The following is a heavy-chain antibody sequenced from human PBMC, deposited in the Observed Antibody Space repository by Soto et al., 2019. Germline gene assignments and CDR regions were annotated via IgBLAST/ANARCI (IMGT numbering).Heavy chain of an antibody. V-gene: IGHV3-30*04. CDR3: ARDIVDVVWLSLYYCNCSMKV. Sequence: GGSLRLSCSASGFTFSSYAMHWVRQAPGKGLEWVAVISYDGSNKYYADSVKGRFTISRDNSKNTLFLQMNSLRAEDTAVYYGARDIVDVVWLSLYYCNCSMKVWRQGTRFT. CDR1: GFTFSSYA. D-gene: IGHD3-16*02. J-gene: IGHJ6*01. CDR2: ISYDGSNK.